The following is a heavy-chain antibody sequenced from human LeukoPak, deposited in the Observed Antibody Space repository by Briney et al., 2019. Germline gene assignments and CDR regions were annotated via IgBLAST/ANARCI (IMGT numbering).Heavy chain of an antibody. V-gene: IGHV4-59*01. D-gene: IGHD6-19*01. CDR3: ARDGASSGWYLNWFDP. CDR1: GGSISSYY. Sequence: PSETLSLTCTVSGGSISSYYWSWIRQPPGKGLEWIGYIYYSGSTNYNPSLKSRVTISVDTSKNQFSLKLSSVTAADTAVYYCARDGASSGWYLNWFDPWGQGTLVTVSS. CDR2: IYYSGST. J-gene: IGHJ5*02.